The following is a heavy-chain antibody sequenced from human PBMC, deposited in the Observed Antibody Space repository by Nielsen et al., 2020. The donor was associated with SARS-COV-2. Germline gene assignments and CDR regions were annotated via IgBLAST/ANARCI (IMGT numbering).Heavy chain of an antibody. CDR1: GHNFINYW. Sequence: GESLKISCKGSGHNFINYWIAWVRQMPGKGLEWMGIIYPGDSDTRYSPSFQGQVTISADKSISTAYLQWSSLKASDTAMYYCARLASGWYNGYFDLWGRGTLVTVSS. CDR3: ARLASGWYNGYFDL. J-gene: IGHJ2*01. D-gene: IGHD6-19*01. CDR2: IYPGDSDT. V-gene: IGHV5-51*01.